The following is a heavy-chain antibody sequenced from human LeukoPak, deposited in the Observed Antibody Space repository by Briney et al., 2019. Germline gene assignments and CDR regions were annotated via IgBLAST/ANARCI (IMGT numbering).Heavy chain of an antibody. CDR2: VKGDGRTT. Sequence: GGSLRLSCAASGLTFSDFWMHWVRQPPGKGLVWVALVKGDGRTTIYADSVKGRFAISRDNAKNMLYLQMNSLRADDSGVYYCATGHSYGYDYWGQGVLVTVSS. J-gene: IGHJ4*02. D-gene: IGHD5-18*01. CDR1: GLTFSDFW. V-gene: IGHV3-74*01. CDR3: ATGHSYGYDY.